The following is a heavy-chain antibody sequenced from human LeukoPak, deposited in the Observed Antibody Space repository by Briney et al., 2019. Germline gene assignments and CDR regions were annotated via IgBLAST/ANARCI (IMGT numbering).Heavy chain of an antibody. CDR1: GFTFSSYA. J-gene: IGHJ5*02. D-gene: IGHD3-22*01. V-gene: IGHV3-23*01. CDR2: ISGSGGNT. Sequence: GGSLRLSCAASGFTFSSYAMSWVRQATGKGLEWVSAISGSGGNTYYADSVKGRFTISRDNYKNTLYLQINSLRAEDTDVYDWAKGAASGYYYENWFVPWGQGTLVTVSS. CDR3: AKGAASGYYYENWFVP.